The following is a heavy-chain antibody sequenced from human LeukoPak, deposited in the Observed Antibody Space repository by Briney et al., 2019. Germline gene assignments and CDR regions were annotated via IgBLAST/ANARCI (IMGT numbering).Heavy chain of an antibody. J-gene: IGHJ4*02. CDR1: GFTFDDYA. CDR3: AKDYGTYYDFWSGYYTPHY. Sequence: GGSLRLSCAASGFTFDDYAMHWVRHAPGKGLEWVSLISGDGGSTYYADSVKGRFTISRDNSKNSLYLQMNSLRTEDTALYYCAKDYGTYYDFWSGYYTPHYWGQGTLVTVSS. CDR2: ISGDGGST. V-gene: IGHV3-43*02. D-gene: IGHD3-3*01.